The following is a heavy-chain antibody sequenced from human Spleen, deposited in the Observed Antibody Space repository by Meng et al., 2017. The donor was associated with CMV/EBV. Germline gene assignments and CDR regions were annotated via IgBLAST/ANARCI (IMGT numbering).Heavy chain of an antibody. CDR2: IDPNSGDT. Sequence: ASVKVSCKASGYNFIDFYVHWVRQAPGQGLEWMGWIDPNSGDTNYQRKFQGRVTLTRDTSISTAYMELSRLRSDDTAFYYCARVRQDRYGYKYYYGMDVWGQGTTVTVSS. D-gene: IGHD5-18*01. CDR1: GYNFIDFY. J-gene: IGHJ6*02. V-gene: IGHV1-2*02. CDR3: ARVRQDRYGYKYYYGMDV.